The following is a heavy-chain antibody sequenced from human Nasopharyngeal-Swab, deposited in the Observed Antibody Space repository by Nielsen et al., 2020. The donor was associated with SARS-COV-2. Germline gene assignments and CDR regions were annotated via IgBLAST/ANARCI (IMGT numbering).Heavy chain of an antibody. CDR3: ARGRRYSYGVFDY. D-gene: IGHD5-18*01. CDR1: GYSISSGYY. Sequence: SETLSLTCTVSGYSISSGYYWGWIRQPPGKGLEWIGSIYHSGSTYYNPSLKTRVTISVDTSKNQFSLRLSSVTAADTAVYYCARGRRYSYGVFDYWGQGTLVTVSS. CDR2: IYHSGST. V-gene: IGHV4-38-2*02. J-gene: IGHJ4*02.